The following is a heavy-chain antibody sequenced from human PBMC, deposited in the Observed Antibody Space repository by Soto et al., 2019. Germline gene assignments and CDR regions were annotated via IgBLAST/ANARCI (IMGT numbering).Heavy chain of an antibody. J-gene: IGHJ5*02. V-gene: IGHV1-69*06. CDR1: GGTFSSYA. CDR3: ASKDRSEVGWFDP. D-gene: IGHD2-15*01. CDR2: IIPIFGTA. Sequence: QVQLVQSGAEVKKPGSSVKVSCKASGGTFSSYAISWVRQAPGQGLEWMGGIIPIFGTANYAQKFQGRVKITADKSTSTAYMELRSLRFEDTAVYYCASKDRSEVGWFDPWGQGTLVNVSS.